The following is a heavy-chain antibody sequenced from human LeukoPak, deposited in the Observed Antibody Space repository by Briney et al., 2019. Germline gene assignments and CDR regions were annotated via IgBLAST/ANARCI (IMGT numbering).Heavy chain of an antibody. CDR2: ISYDGSNK. CDR3: AKEYYINWFDP. Sequence: PGRSLRLSCAASGFTFSSYGMHWVRHAPGKGLERAAVISYDGSNKYYADSVNGRFTISRDNSKNTLYLQMNSLRAEDTAVYYCAKEYYINWFDPWGQGTLVTVSS. J-gene: IGHJ5*02. CDR1: GFTFSSYG. V-gene: IGHV3-30*18. D-gene: IGHD3-10*01.